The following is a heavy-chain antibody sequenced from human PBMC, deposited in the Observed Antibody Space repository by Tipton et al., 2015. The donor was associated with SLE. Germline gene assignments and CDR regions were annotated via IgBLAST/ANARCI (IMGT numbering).Heavy chain of an antibody. V-gene: IGHV4-4*07. CDR2: IYTTGST. CDR3: ARGGDIVATRGWYYMDV. D-gene: IGHD5-12*01. CDR1: GASIRSYY. Sequence: TLSLTCTVSGASIRSYYWSWIRQPAGKGLEWIGRIYTTGSTNYNPSLKGRVTISVDTSKNQVSLKLSSVTAADTAVNYCARGGDIVATRGWYYMDVWGKGTTVTVSS. J-gene: IGHJ6*03.